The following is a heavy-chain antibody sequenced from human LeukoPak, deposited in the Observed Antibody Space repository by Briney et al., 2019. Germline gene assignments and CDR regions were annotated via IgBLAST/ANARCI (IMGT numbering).Heavy chain of an antibody. CDR2: INTDGSST. Sequence: GGSLRLSCAASGFIFSSYWMLWVRQAPGKGLVWVSRINTDGSSTIYADSVKGRFTISRDNAKNSLCLQMNSLRAEDTAVYYCVRDLGQAVAGGVYYFDYWGQGTLVTVSS. V-gene: IGHV3-74*01. D-gene: IGHD6-19*01. J-gene: IGHJ4*02. CDR1: GFIFSSYW. CDR3: VRDLGQAVAGGVYYFDY.